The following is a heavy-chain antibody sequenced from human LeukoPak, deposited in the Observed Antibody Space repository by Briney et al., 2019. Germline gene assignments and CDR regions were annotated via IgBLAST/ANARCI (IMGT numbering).Heavy chain of an antibody. Sequence: SETLSLTCAVYGGSFSGYYWSWIRQPPGKGLEWIGEINHSGSTNYNPSLKSRVTISVDTSKNQFSLKLSSVTAADTAVYYCAXHPTRLGFGIDYWGQGTLVTVSS. V-gene: IGHV4-34*01. CDR3: AXHPTRLGFGIDY. CDR2: INHSGST. D-gene: IGHD3-10*01. J-gene: IGHJ4*02. CDR1: GGSFSGYY.